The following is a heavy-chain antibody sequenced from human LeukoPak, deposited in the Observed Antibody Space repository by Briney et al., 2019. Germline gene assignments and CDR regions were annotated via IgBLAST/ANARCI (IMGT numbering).Heavy chain of an antibody. V-gene: IGHV5-10-1*01. J-gene: IGHJ4*02. D-gene: IGHD3-10*01. Sequence: GESLKISCKGSGYSFTSYWISWVRQMPRKGLEWMGRIDPSDSYTNYSPSFQGHVTISADKSISTAYLQWSSLKASDTAMYYCARHPRRFGALTPIDYWGQGTLVTVSS. CDR3: ARHPRRFGALTPIDY. CDR2: IDPSDSYT. CDR1: GYSFTSYW.